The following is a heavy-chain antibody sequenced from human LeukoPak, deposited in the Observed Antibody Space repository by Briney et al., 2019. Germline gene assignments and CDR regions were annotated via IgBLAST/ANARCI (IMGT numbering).Heavy chain of an antibody. CDR2: ISPRGDKT. J-gene: IGHJ4*02. V-gene: IGHV3-23*01. CDR3: AKERSAGWPFDY. D-gene: IGHD6-19*01. Sequence: GGSLRLSCAASGFTFSTYAMTWVRQAPGEWLEWVSAISPRGDKTYYADSVKGRFTISRDNSKNTLYLQMNSLRAEDTAIYYCAKERSAGWPFDYWGQGTLVTVSS. CDR1: GFTFSTYA.